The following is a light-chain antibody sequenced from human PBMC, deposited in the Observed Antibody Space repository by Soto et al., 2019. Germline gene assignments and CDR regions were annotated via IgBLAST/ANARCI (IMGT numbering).Light chain of an antibody. CDR3: QQYGGSPIT. CDR1: QSVSRR. V-gene: IGKV3-20*01. CDR2: GAS. J-gene: IGKJ5*01. Sequence: EVVLTQSPGTLSLSPGGRATLSCRASQSVSRRLAWYQQRPGQSPRLLISGASMRASGVPVRFIGSGSGTEFTLTITRLEPEDFAVYYCQQYGGSPITFGLGTRLEIK.